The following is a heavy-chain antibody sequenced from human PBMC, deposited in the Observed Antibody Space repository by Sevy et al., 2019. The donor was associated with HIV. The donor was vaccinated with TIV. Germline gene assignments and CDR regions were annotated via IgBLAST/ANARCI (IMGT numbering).Heavy chain of an antibody. V-gene: IGHV4-39*01. J-gene: IGHJ5*02. CDR2: IYYSGST. Sequence: SETLSLTCTVSGGSISSSSYYWGWIRQPPGKGLEWIGSIYYSGSTYYHPSLKSRVTISVDTSKNQFSLKLSSVTAADTAVYYCARQGGTEGYNPWGQGTLVTVSS. CDR3: ARQGGTEGYNP. D-gene: IGHD1-1*01. CDR1: GGSISSSSYY.